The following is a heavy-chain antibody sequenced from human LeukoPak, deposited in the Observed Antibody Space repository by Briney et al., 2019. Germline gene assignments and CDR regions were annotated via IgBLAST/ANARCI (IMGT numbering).Heavy chain of an antibody. D-gene: IGHD6-6*01. J-gene: IGHJ4*02. CDR3: AILIAARLYYFDY. V-gene: IGHV3-30*02. CDR2: IRYDGSNK. CDR1: GFTFSRYG. Sequence: PGGSLRLSCAASGFTFSRYGMHWVRQAPGKGLEWVAFIRYDGSNKYYADSVKGRFTISRDNSKNTLYLQMNSLRAEDTAVYYCAILIAARLYYFDYWGQGTLVTVSS.